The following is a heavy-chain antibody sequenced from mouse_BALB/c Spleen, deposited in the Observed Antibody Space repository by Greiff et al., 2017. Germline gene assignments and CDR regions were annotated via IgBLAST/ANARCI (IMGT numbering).Heavy chain of an antibody. J-gene: IGHJ1*01. V-gene: IGHV14-3*02. CDR3: ARCIITGYFDV. CDR1: GFNIKDTY. CDR2: IDPANGNT. D-gene: IGHD1-1*01. Sequence: EVKLQESGAELVKPGASVKLSCTASGFNIKDTYMHWVKQRPEQGLEWIGRIDPANGNTKYDPKFQGKATITADTSSNTAYLQLSSLTSEDTAVYYCARCIITGYFDVWGAGTTVTVSS.